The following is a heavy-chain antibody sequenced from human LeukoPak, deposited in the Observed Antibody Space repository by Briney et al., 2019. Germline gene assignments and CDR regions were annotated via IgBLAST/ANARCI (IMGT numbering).Heavy chain of an antibody. CDR1: GFTFSRYA. D-gene: IGHD5-24*01. CDR3: ARHRDDYTGYDS. V-gene: IGHV3-23*01. J-gene: IGHJ4*02. Sequence: PGGSLRLSCATSGFTFSRYATSWVRQAPGKGLEWVSAINFSGGTKYYADSVKGRISISRDNFKNTLYLQMNSLRAEDTAVYYCARHRDDYTGYDSWGQGTLVTVSS. CDR2: INFSGGTK.